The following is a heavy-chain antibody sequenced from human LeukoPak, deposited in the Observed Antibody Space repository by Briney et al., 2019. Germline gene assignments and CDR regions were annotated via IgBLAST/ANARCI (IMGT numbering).Heavy chain of an antibody. D-gene: IGHD2-2*01. Sequence: PSETLSLTCIVSGGSIISRSYYWGWIRQPPGKGLEWIGSIYYSGSTYYNPSLKSRVTISVDTSKNQFSLKLSSVTAADTAVYYCATSRQLLDNWFDPWGQGTLVTVSS. CDR2: IYYSGST. CDR1: GGSIISRSYY. J-gene: IGHJ5*02. V-gene: IGHV4-39*07. CDR3: ATSRQLLDNWFDP.